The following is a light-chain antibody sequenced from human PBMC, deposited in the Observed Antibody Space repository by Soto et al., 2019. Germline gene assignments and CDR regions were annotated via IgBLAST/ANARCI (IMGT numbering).Light chain of an antibody. CDR2: DVT. CDR1: SNNY. Sequence: QSVLTQPRSVSGSPGQSVTISCTGISNNYVSWYQQHPGQVPKVIVYDVTLRPSGVSDPFSGSRSGNTSSLAISGLRAEDEADSYCCSYSGTYPEVVFGGGTKLTVL. J-gene: IGLJ2*01. V-gene: IGLV2-11*01. CDR3: CSYSGTYPEVV.